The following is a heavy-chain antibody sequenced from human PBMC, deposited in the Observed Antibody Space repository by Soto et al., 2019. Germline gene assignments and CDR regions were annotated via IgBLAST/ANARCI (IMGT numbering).Heavy chain of an antibody. D-gene: IGHD3-22*01. CDR2: ITRSSSTI. V-gene: IGHV3-48*01. CDR3: AKAPYYYNSADSALDY. J-gene: IGHJ4*01. CDR1: GGNCSNYG. Sequence: RVSCGASGGNCSNYGGGWVRKKKEIGLEWVSYITRSSSTISYADSVKGRFTISRDNSKNTLYLQMNSLRAEDTAVYYCAKAPYYYNSADSALDYWGHGTLVTVSS.